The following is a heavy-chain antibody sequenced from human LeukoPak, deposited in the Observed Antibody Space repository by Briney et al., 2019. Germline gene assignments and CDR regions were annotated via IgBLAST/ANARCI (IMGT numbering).Heavy chain of an antibody. CDR1: GGSISSGDYY. CDR3: ARSSSTSLNWFDP. J-gene: IGHJ5*02. V-gene: IGHV4-30-4*01. D-gene: IGHD2-2*01. CDR2: IYYSGST. Sequence: SETLSLTCTVSGGSISSGDYYWSWIRQPPGKGLEWIGYIYYSGSTYYNPSLKSRVTISVDTSKNQFSLKLSSVTAADTAVYYCARSSSTSLNWFDPWGQGTLVTVSS.